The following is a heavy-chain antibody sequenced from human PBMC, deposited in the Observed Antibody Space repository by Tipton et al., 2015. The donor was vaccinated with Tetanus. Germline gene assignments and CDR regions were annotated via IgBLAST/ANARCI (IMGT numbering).Heavy chain of an antibody. J-gene: IGHJ3*02. V-gene: IGHV4-61*01. CDR2: THHSGNT. Sequence: TLSLTCTVSGGSVRSGSYYWNWIRQVPGKGLEWIGYTHHSGNTKYNPSLSGRVTTSVDTSKNQFSLKISSLTAADTAVYYCARWGDASGSTNLYAFDIWGQGTMVSVSS. D-gene: IGHD3-10*01. CDR1: GGSVRSGSYY. CDR3: ARWGDASGSTNLYAFDI.